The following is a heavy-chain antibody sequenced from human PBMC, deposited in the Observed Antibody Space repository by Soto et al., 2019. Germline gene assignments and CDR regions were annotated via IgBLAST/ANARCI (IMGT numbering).Heavy chain of an antibody. CDR3: ARENGYCSGGSCYSRGRYYYYYMDV. D-gene: IGHD2-15*01. CDR1: GFTFSSYS. J-gene: IGHJ6*03. V-gene: IGHV3-48*01. CDR2: ISSSSSTI. Sequence: GGSLRLSCAASGFTFSSYSMNWVRQAPGKGLEWVSYISSSSSTIYYADSVNGRFTISRDNAKNSLYLQMNSLRAEDTAVYYCARENGYCSGGSCYSRGRYYYYYMDVWGKGTTVTVSS.